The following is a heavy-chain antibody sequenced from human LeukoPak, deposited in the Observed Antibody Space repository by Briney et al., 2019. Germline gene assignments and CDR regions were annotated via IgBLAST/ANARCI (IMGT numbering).Heavy chain of an antibody. CDR2: TYYRSKWYH. CDR1: GDSVSNTTIA. CDR3: AKGYSMSY. Sequence: SQTLSLTCAISGDSVSNTTIAWNWIRQSPSRGLEWLGRTYYRSKWYHEYAISVRSRIIINSDTSKNQFSLHLNSVTPDDTAVYYCAKGYSMSYWGQGTLVTVSS. J-gene: IGHJ4*02. D-gene: IGHD5-12*01. V-gene: IGHV6-1*01.